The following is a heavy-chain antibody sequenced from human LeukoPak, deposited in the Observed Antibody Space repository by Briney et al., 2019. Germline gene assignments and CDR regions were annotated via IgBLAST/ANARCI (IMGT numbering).Heavy chain of an antibody. CDR1: GFTFSNYA. D-gene: IGHD1-26*01. CDR2: ISGSGGTT. CDR3: AKDYSGSDYGYFQH. Sequence: GGSLRLSCAASGFTFSNYAMSWVRLAPGKGLEWVSAISGSGGTTYYADSVKGRFTISRDNSKNTLYLQMNSLRAEDTAIYYCAKDYSGSDYGYFQHWGQGTLVTVSS. J-gene: IGHJ1*01. V-gene: IGHV3-23*01.